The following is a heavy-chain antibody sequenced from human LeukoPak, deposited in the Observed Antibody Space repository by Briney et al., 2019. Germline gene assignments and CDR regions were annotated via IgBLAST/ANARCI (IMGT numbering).Heavy chain of an antibody. J-gene: IGHJ4*02. CDR2: IKQDGSEK. V-gene: IGHV3-7*01. CDR1: GFTFSNFG. Sequence: GGSLRLSCAASGFTFSNFGVHWVRQAPGKGLEWVANIKQDGSEKYYVDSVKGRFTISRDNAKNSLYLQMNSLRAEDTAVYYCAREAGGSSHWGQGTLVTVSS. CDR3: AREAGGSSH. D-gene: IGHD2-2*01.